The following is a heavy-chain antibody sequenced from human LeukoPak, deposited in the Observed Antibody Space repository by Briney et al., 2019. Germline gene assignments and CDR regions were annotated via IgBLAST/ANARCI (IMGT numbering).Heavy chain of an antibody. CDR2: ISGSGGST. V-gene: IGHV3-23*01. Sequence: GGSLRLSCAASGFTFSSYAMSWVRQAPGKGLEGVSAISGSGGSTYYADSVKGRFTISRDNSKNTLYLQMNSLRAEDTAVYYCAKAGSSGWYYIPGPKNYYYDMDVWGQGTTVTVSS. J-gene: IGHJ6*02. CDR1: GFTFSSYA. CDR3: AKAGSSGWYYIPGPKNYYYDMDV. D-gene: IGHD6-19*01.